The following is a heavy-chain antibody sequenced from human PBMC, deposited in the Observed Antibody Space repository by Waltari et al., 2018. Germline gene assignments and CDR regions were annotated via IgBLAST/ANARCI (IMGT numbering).Heavy chain of an antibody. CDR3: ARDGGSIQLWVRTPAIDY. CDR1: GYTFTGYY. D-gene: IGHD5-18*01. J-gene: IGHJ4*02. Sequence: QVQLVQSGAEVKKPGASVKVSCKASGYTFTGYYMHWVRQAPGQGLEWMGRINPNSGGTNYAQKFQGRVTMTRDTSISTAYMELSRLRSDDTAVYYCARDGGSIQLWVRTPAIDYWGQGTLVTVSS. V-gene: IGHV1-2*06. CDR2: INPNSGGT.